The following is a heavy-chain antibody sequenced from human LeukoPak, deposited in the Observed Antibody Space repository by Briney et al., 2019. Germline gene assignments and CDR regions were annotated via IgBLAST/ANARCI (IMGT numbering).Heavy chain of an antibody. V-gene: IGHV3-30*04. Sequence: GGSLRLSCAASGFTLSSYAMHWVRQAPGKGLEWVAVISYDGSNKYYADSVKGRFTISRDNSKNTLYLQMNSLRAEDTAVYYCARESIQYSSSLRSNWFDPWGQGTLVTVSS. D-gene: IGHD6-13*01. J-gene: IGHJ5*02. CDR2: ISYDGSNK. CDR1: GFTLSSYA. CDR3: ARESIQYSSSLRSNWFDP.